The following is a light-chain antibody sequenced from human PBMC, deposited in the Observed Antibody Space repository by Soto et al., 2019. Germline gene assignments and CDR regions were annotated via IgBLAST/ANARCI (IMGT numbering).Light chain of an antibody. J-gene: IGKJ2*01. CDR3: QQSHSIEYS. V-gene: IGKV1-39*01. CDR2: ATS. CDR1: QSISAY. Sequence: IQLTQSPSSLSASVGDRVTITCRTSQSISAYLNWYRQKPGQAPELLIYATSKLHSGVPSRFSGSGSVTEFTLTINSLQPEDLATYYCQQSHSIEYSFGQGTRLEIK.